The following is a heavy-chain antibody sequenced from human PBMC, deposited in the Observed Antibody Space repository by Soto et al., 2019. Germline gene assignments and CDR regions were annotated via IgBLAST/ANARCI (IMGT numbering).Heavy chain of an antibody. CDR2: INYLGNT. V-gene: IGHV4-34*01. J-gene: IGHJ4*02. CDR3: ARALVDTGGIYFSNY. Sequence: SETLSLTCVVYGGSVSGFSWGWIRQPPGKGLEWIGEINYLGNTNYNPSLKSRVTISVDTSKNQFSLELSSVTAADTAVYYCARALVDTGGIYFSNYWGQGTLVTVSS. D-gene: IGHD2-8*02. CDR1: GGSVSGFS.